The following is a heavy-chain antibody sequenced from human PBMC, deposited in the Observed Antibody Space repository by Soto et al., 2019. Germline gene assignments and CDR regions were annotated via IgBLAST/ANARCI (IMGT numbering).Heavy chain of an antibody. D-gene: IGHD5-18*01. Sequence: EVQLVESGGGLIPPGGSLRLSCAASGFLVNSAYMTWVRQAPGKGLEWLSMINSDGSTLYAESVKGRFTISRDNSKNRLHLQMNSLRAEDRGRNYCARRGYSYAWGYWSQGTLVIVTS. CDR2: INSDGST. CDR1: GFLVNSAY. J-gene: IGHJ4*02. CDR3: ARRGYSYAWGY. V-gene: IGHV3-53*01.